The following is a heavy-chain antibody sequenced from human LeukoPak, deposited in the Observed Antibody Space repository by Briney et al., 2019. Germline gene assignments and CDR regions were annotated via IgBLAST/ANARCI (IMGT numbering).Heavy chain of an antibody. V-gene: IGHV1-2*02. CDR1: GYTFTGYY. CDR3: ARAMPPGLLWFGESPTPPFDY. D-gene: IGHD3-10*01. Sequence: GASVKVSCKASGYTFTGYYMHWVRQAPGQGLEWMGWINPNSGGTNYAQKFQGRVTMTRDTSISTAYMELSRLRSDDTAVYYCARAMPPGLLWFGESPTPPFDYWGQGTLVTVSS. J-gene: IGHJ4*02. CDR2: INPNSGGT.